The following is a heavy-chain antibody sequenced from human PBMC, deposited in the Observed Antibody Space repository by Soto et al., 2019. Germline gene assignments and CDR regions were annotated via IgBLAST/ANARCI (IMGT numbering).Heavy chain of an antibody. CDR1: GGSVTNSSYY. J-gene: IGHJ4*02. CDR3: VSQRTTVPTQAYFDY. CDR2: VYYRGRS. D-gene: IGHD4-17*01. Sequence: SETLSLTCTVPGGSVTNSSYYWGWIRQSPGKGLEWIGSVYYRGRSYSKSSVKSRVTISVDTSKNRFSLRLNSVTASDTAVYFCVSQRTTVPTQAYFDYWGPGALVTVSS. V-gene: IGHV4-39*01.